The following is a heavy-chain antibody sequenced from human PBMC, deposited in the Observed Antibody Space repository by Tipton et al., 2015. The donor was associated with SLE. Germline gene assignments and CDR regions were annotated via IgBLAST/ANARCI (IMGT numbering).Heavy chain of an antibody. CDR2: ISYDGSNK. V-gene: IGHV3-30-3*01. D-gene: IGHD3-9*01. Sequence: SLRLSCAASGFTFSSYAMHWVRQAPGKGLEWVAVISYDGSNKYYADSVKGRFTISRDNSKNTLYLQMNSLRAEDTAVYYCASPYYDILTGYGIWGQGTMVTVSS. CDR1: GFTFSSYA. J-gene: IGHJ3*02. CDR3: ASPYYDILTGYGI.